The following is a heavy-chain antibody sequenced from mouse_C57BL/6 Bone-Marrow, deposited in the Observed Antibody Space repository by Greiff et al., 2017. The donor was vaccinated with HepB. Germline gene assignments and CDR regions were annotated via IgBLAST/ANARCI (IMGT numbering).Heavy chain of an antibody. CDR2: INPGSGGT. J-gene: IGHJ4*01. D-gene: IGHD1-2*01. CDR3: ARKGLRPYYYAMDY. Sequence: QVQLKQSGAELVRPGTSVKVSCKASGYAFTNYLIEWVKQRPGQGLEWIGVINPGSGGTNYNEKFKGKATLTVDKSSSTAYMQLSSLTSEDSAVYFCARKGLRPYYYAMDYWGQGTSVTVSS. V-gene: IGHV1-54*01. CDR1: GYAFTNYL.